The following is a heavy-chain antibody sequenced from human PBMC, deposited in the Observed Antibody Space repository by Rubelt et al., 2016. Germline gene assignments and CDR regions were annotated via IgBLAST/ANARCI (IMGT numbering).Heavy chain of an antibody. D-gene: IGHD6-6*01. CDR1: GFTFSSYA. CDR3: ARAYSSSSPFDY. CDR2: ISSSGGST. V-gene: IGHV3-23*04. Sequence: EVQLVESGGGLVQPGGSLRLSCAASGFTFSSYAMSWVRQAPGKGLEWVSTISSSGGSTYYADSVKGRFTISRDDAKNSRYRQMNSLGAEDTAVYYCARAYSSSSPFDYWGQGTLVTVSS. J-gene: IGHJ4*02.